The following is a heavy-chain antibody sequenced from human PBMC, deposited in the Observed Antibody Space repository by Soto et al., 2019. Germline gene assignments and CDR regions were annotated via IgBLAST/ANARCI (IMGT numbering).Heavy chain of an antibody. J-gene: IGHJ4*02. D-gene: IGHD3-22*01. CDR1: GYSFAGYW. CDR2: IDPSDSQT. V-gene: IGHV5-10-1*01. CDR3: ARQIYDSDTGPNFQYYFDS. Sequence: GASLKISCKGSGYSFAGYWITWVRQKPGKGLEWMGRIDPSDSQTYYSPSFRGHVTISVTKSITTVFLQWSSLRASDTAMYYCARQIYDSDTGPNFQYYFDSWGQETPVTVSS.